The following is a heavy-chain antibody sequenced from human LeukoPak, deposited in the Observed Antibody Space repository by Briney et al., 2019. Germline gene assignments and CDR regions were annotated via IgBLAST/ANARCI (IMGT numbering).Heavy chain of an antibody. CDR1: GGTFSSYA. CDR3: ARVWFGELFRTYYFDY. V-gene: IGHV1-69*04. Sequence: ASVKVSCKASGGTFSSYAISWVRQAPGQGLEWMGRIIPILGIANYAQKFQGRVTITADKSTSTAYMELSSLRSEDTAVYYCARVWFGELFRTYYFDYWGLGTLVTVSS. J-gene: IGHJ4*02. D-gene: IGHD3-10*01. CDR2: IIPILGIA.